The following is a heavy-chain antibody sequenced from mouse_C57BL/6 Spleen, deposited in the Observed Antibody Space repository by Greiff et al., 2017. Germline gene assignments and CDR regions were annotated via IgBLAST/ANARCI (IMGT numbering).Heavy chain of an antibody. Sequence: QVQLQQPGAELVRPGSSVKLSCKASGYTFTSYWMHWVKQRPIQGLEWIGNIDPSDSETHYNQKFKDKATLTVVKSSSTAYMQLSSLTSEDSAVYYCARGIANWERDYWGQGTTLTVSS. J-gene: IGHJ2*01. V-gene: IGHV1-52*01. CDR3: ARGIANWERDY. CDR2: IDPSDSET. D-gene: IGHD4-1*01. CDR1: GYTFTSYW.